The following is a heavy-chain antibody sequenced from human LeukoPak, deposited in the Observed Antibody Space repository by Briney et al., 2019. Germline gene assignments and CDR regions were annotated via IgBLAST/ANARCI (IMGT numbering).Heavy chain of an antibody. CDR2: IRSDGSNK. CDR1: GFTFSSSG. J-gene: IGHJ4*02. CDR3: AKKGYSNGWRDSYYFDC. V-gene: IGHV3-30*02. D-gene: IGHD6-19*01. Sequence: AGSLTLSCAASGFTFSSSGMHWVCKAPGKGLEWVAFIRSDGSNKYYADSVKGRFTISRDNSKLYLQMNSLRAEDTAVYYCAKKGYSNGWRDSYYFDCWGQGTLVTVSS.